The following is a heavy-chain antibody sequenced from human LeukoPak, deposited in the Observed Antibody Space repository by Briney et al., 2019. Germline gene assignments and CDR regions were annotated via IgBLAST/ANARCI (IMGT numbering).Heavy chain of an antibody. CDR3: ARDQSGGSTFWYFDL. Sequence: GESLQISCKGSAYNFANYWISWVRQMPGKGLEWMGRIDPSDSYTDYSQSFQGHVTLSVDKSINTAYLQWSGLKASDTATYYCARDQSGGSTFWYFDLWGRGTLVTVSS. V-gene: IGHV5-10-1*01. J-gene: IGHJ2*01. CDR1: AYNFANYW. D-gene: IGHD4-23*01. CDR2: IDPSDSYT.